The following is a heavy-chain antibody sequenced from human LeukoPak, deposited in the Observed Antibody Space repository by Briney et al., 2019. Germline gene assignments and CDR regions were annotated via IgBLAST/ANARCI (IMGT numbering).Heavy chain of an antibody. CDR1: GFTFSSYA. CDR2: ISGSGGST. V-gene: IGHV3-23*01. Sequence: PGGSLRLSCAASGFTFSSYAMSWVRQPPGKGLEWVSAISGSGGSTYYADSVKGRFTISKDTSKNTLYLQMNSLRAEDTAVYYCAKDYGSGEIIDYWGQGTLVTVSS. J-gene: IGHJ4*02. CDR3: AKDYGSGEIIDY. D-gene: IGHD3-10*01.